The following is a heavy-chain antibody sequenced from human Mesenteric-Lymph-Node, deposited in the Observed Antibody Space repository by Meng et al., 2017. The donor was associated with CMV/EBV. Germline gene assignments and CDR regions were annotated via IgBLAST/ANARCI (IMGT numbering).Heavy chain of an antibody. CDR1: GFTVSSNY. Sequence: GGSLRLSCAASGFTVSSNYMSWVRQAPGKGLEWVSVIYSGGSTYYADSVKGRFTISRDNSKNTLYLQMNSLRAEDTAVYYCARGITIFGVVNGMDVWGQGTTVTVSS. J-gene: IGHJ6*02. CDR2: IYSGGST. V-gene: IGHV3-53*01. CDR3: ARGITIFGVVNGMDV. D-gene: IGHD3-3*01.